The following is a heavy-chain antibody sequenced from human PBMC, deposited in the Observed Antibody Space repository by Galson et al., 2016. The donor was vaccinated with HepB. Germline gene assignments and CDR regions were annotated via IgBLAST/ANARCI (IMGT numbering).Heavy chain of an antibody. CDR2: IQQDEGLK. CDR3: VRGGLYDDQIMDL. V-gene: IGHV3-7*03. J-gene: IGHJ5*02. CDR1: GFTFSTYY. Sequence: SLRLSCAASGFTFSTYYMIWVRQAPGKGLEWVANIQQDEGLKSYVDSVKGRFTISRDNAKNSLYLQMNSLRAEDTAVYYCVRGGLYDDQIMDLWGQGTLVTVSS. D-gene: IGHD3-16*01.